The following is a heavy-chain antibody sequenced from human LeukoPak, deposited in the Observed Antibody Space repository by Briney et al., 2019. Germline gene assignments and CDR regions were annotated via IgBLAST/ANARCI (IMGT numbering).Heavy chain of an antibody. CDR2: INPNSGGT. V-gene: IGHV1-2*02. Sequence: ASVKVSCKASGYTFTGYYMHWVRQAPGQGLEWMGWINPNSGGTNYAQKFQGRVTMTRDTSITTAYMELSRLSSDDTAVYYCARELAYGGYRTYWYFDLWGRGTLVTVSS. D-gene: IGHD5-12*01. CDR3: ARELAYGGYRTYWYFDL. CDR1: GYTFTGYY. J-gene: IGHJ2*01.